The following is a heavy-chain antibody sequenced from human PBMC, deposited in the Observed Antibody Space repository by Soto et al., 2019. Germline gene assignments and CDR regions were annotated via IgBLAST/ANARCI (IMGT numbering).Heavy chain of an antibody. CDR2: TYYRSKWYN. CDR3: ARESDCSFGGSCPDDAFDI. CDR1: GDSVSSNIAA. J-gene: IGHJ3*02. Sequence: QSQTLSLPCAISGDSVSSNIAAWSWIRQSPWRGLEWLGRTYYRSKWYNDYAVSVKSRVTIYPDTSKNQFSLQLNSVTPEDTAIYYCARESDCSFGGSCPDDAFDIWGQGTMVTVSS. V-gene: IGHV6-1*01. D-gene: IGHD2-15*01.